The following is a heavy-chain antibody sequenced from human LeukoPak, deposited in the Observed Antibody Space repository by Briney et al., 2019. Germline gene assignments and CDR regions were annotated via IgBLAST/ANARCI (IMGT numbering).Heavy chain of an antibody. CDR2: ISSSGSTI. J-gene: IGHJ4*02. Sequence: GGSLRLSCAASGFTFSSYEMNWVRQAPGKGLEWVSYISSSGSTIYYADSVKGRFTISRDNAKNSLCLQMNSLRAEDTAVDYCARGGDGSGLLWFGELLKDGGDAIDYWGQGTLVTVSS. D-gene: IGHD3-10*01. CDR1: GFTFSSYE. V-gene: IGHV3-48*03. CDR3: ARGGDGSGLLWFGELLKDGGDAIDY.